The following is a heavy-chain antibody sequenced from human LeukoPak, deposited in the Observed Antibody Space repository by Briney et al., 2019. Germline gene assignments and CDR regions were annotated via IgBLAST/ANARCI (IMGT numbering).Heavy chain of an antibody. V-gene: IGHV1-18*01. CDR1: GYTFTSYG. CDR3: ARDIVGATTGGY. Sequence: SVTVSCKASGYTFTSYGISWVRQAPGHGLEWLGWISAYNGNTNYAQKLQGRVTMTTDTSTSKAYMELRSLRSDDTAVYYCARDIVGATTGGYWGQGTLVTVSS. CDR2: ISAYNGNT. J-gene: IGHJ4*02. D-gene: IGHD1-26*01.